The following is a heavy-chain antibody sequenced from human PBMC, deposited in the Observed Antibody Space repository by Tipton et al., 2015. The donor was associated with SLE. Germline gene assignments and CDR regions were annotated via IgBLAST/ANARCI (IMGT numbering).Heavy chain of an antibody. V-gene: IGHV4-61*02. CDR2: MFSSGDT. D-gene: IGHD2-21*02. J-gene: IGHJ5*02. CDR1: GASIQSGSYF. CDR3: AREEGDYYNYTWFDP. Sequence: TLSLTCTVSGASIQSGSYFWTWIRQPAGKGLEWIGRMFSSGDTNYNPSLKSRLTMSVDTSKNQFSLKLSSVTAADTAVYYCAREEGDYYNYTWFDPWGQGTLVTVSS.